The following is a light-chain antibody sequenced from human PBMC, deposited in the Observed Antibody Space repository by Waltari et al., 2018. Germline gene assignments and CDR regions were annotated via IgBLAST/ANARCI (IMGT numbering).Light chain of an antibody. Sequence: QSALTQPASVSGSPGQSITISCPGTNSDVGGYDRVSWYQQHPDKAPKGMIYEDTKRPSGVSYRFSGSKSGNTASLTISGLQAEDEADYYCCSFAGSNTWVFGGGTKLTVL. J-gene: IGLJ3*02. V-gene: IGLV2-23*01. CDR3: CSFAGSNTWV. CDR2: EDT. CDR1: NSDVGGYDR.